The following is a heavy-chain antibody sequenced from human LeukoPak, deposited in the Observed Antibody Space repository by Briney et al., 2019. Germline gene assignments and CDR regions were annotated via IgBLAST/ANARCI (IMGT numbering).Heavy chain of an antibody. Sequence: SVKVSCKASGGTFSSYAISWVRQAPGQGLEWMGGIIPIFGTANYAQKFQGRVTITTDESTSTAYMELSSLRSEDTAVYYCARALSQGGVRFDYWGQGTLVTVSS. D-gene: IGHD3-16*02. CDR3: ARALSQGGVRFDY. CDR2: IIPIFGTA. V-gene: IGHV1-69*05. J-gene: IGHJ4*02. CDR1: GGTFSSYA.